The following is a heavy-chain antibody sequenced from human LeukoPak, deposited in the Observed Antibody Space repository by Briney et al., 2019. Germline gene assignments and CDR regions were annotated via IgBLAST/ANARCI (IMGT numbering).Heavy chain of an antibody. CDR3: ARVNNYYDSSGYLYYFDY. J-gene: IGHJ4*02. D-gene: IGHD3-22*01. CDR2: INPNSGGT. V-gene: IGHV1-2*02. CDR1: AYTFTGYF. Sequence: ASVKVSCKASAYTFTGYFMHWVRQAPGQGLEWMGWINPNSGGTNYAQNFQGRVTMTRDTSISTAYMELSRLRSDDTAVYYCARVNNYYDSSGYLYYFDYWGQGTLVPVSS.